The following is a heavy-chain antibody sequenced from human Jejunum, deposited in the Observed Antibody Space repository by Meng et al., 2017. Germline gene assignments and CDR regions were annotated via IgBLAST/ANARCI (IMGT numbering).Heavy chain of an antibody. CDR3: ARDHMGSLDY. CDR1: GGSVSSAGYQ. J-gene: IGHJ4*02. Sequence: QVQLQESGPGLVGPSATFSLIGSASGGSVSSAGYQWSWIRQPPGKGLEWIGYASTNYNPSLKSRVTISVDTSKNQFSLRLTSVTAADTAVYYCARDHMGSLDYWGQGILVTVSS. CDR2: AST. D-gene: IGHD1-26*01. V-gene: IGHV4-61*08.